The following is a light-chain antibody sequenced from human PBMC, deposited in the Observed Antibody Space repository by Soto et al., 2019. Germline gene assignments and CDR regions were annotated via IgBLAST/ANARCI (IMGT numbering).Light chain of an antibody. J-gene: IGKJ3*01. V-gene: IGKV1-9*01. CDR3: QQLNSYPLT. Sequence: DIQLTQSPSFLSASVGDRVTITCRASQGISSYLAWYQQKPGKAPKLLIYAASTFQSGVPPRCRGGGSGTDFTLTISSLPPEDFATYYCQQLNSYPLTFGPGTKVDIK. CDR2: AAS. CDR1: QGISSY.